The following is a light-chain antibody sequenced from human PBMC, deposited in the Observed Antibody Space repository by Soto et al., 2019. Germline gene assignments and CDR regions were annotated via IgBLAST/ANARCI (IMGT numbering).Light chain of an antibody. Sequence: DIVMTQSPLSLPVTPGEPASISCRSSQSLLHSNGYTYLDWYLQKPGQSPQLLIYLGSNRVSGVPDRFSGSGSGTDFTLKISRVEAEDVGVYYCMQSLQIPQTSGQGTKVEIK. CDR1: QSLLHSNGYTY. CDR2: LGS. V-gene: IGKV2-28*01. J-gene: IGKJ1*01. CDR3: MQSLQIPQT.